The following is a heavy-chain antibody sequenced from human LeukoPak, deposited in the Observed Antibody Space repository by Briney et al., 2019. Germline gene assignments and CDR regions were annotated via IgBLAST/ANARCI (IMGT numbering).Heavy chain of an antibody. Sequence: GGSLRLPCAASGFTFSSYAMHWVRQAPGKGLEWVAVISYDGSNKYYADSVKGRFTISRDNSKNTLYLQMNSLRAEDTAVYYCAREGEEAFDIWGQGTKVTVSS. J-gene: IGHJ3*02. CDR2: ISYDGSNK. CDR1: GFTFSSYA. D-gene: IGHD3-16*01. V-gene: IGHV3-30-3*01. CDR3: AREGEEAFDI.